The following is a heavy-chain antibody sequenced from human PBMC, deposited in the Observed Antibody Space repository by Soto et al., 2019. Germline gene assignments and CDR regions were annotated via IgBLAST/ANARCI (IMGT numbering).Heavy chain of an antibody. CDR1: GGSFSGYY. V-gene: IGHV4-34*01. D-gene: IGHD2-2*02. CDR3: ARVTPKYPHFDY. J-gene: IGHJ4*02. CDR2: INHSGST. Sequence: ETLSLTCAVYGGSFSGYYWSWIRQPPGKGLEWIGEINHSGSTNYNPSLKSRVTISVDTSKNQFSLKLSSVTAADTAVYYCARVTPKYPHFDYWGQGTLVTVSS.